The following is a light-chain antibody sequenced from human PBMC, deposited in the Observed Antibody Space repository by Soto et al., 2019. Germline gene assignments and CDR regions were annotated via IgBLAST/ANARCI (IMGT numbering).Light chain of an antibody. V-gene: IGKV3-20*01. CDR2: GAS. CDR3: QQYGGSPRT. J-gene: IGKJ1*01. Sequence: EIVLPQSPGTLCFSPEDIITLXGKASQSISSNFLAWYQQKRGQAPRLLIHGASNRATGIPDRFSGSGSGTDFTLTITRLEPEDFAVYYCQQYGGSPRTFGQGTKVDIK. CDR1: QSISSNF.